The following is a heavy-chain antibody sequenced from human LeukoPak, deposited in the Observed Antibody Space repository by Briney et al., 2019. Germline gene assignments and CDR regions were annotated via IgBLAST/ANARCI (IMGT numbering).Heavy chain of an antibody. J-gene: IGHJ3*02. CDR1: GGSMSSYY. Sequence: SETLSLTCTVSGGSMSSYYWSWIRQPPGKGREGIGYIYYSGSTNYNPSLKSRVTISVDTSKNQFSLKLSSVTAADTAVYYCARQQWLVMENAFDIWGQGTMVTVSS. D-gene: IGHD6-19*01. CDR2: IYYSGST. CDR3: ARQQWLVMENAFDI. V-gene: IGHV4-59*08.